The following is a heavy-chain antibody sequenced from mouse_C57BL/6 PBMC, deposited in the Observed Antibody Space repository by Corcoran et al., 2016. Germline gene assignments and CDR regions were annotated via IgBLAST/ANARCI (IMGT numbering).Heavy chain of an antibody. Sequence: EVRLQQSGPELVKPGASVKIPCKASGYTFTDYNMDWVKQSHGKSLEWIGDINPNNGGTIYNQKFKGKATLTVDKSSSTAYMELRSLTSEDTAVYYCARPSYYYGSSWYFDVWGTGTTVTVSS. D-gene: IGHD1-1*01. CDR3: ARPSYYYGSSWYFDV. CDR1: GYTFTDYN. V-gene: IGHV1-18*01. CDR2: INPNNGGT. J-gene: IGHJ1*03.